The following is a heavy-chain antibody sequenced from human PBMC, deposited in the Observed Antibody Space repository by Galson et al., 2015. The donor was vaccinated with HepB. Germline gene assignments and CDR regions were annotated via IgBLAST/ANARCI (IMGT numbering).Heavy chain of an antibody. CDR2: INHSGST. Sequence: ETLSLTCAVYGGSFSGYYWSWIRQPPGKGLEWIGEINHSGSTNYNPSLKSRVTISVDTSKNQFSLKLSSVTAADTAVYYCASVAARSYYYYGMDVWGQGTTVTVSS. V-gene: IGHV4-34*01. J-gene: IGHJ6*02. D-gene: IGHD6-6*01. CDR1: GGSFSGYY. CDR3: ASVAARSYYYYGMDV.